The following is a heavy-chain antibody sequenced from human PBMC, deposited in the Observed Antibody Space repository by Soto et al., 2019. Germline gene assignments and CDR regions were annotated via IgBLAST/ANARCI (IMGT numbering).Heavy chain of an antibody. V-gene: IGHV4-4*02. J-gene: IGHJ1*01. CDR3: ARLGTYSGSYFEYFQH. Sequence: PXETLSLTCAVSGCSISSSNWWSWVRQPPVKGLEWIGEIYHSGSTNYNPSLKSRVTISVDKSKNQFSLKLSSVTAADTAVYYCARLGTYSGSYFEYFQHWGQGTLVTVSS. D-gene: IGHD1-26*01. CDR1: GCSISSSNW. CDR2: IYHSGST.